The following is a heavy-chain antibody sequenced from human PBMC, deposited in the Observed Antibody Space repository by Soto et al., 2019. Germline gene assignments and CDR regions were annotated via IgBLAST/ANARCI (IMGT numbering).Heavy chain of an antibody. CDR2: VSNSGNTI. CDR1: GFVFKNYE. Sequence: GGSLRLSCVASGFVFKNYEMNWVRQAPGKGLEWISYVSNSGNTIYVADSMRGRFTISRDNAKNSLFLQMNSLRADDTAVYYCARDIDNRDYYYGLDVWGQGTTVTVSS. J-gene: IGHJ6*02. D-gene: IGHD1-20*01. V-gene: IGHV3-48*03. CDR3: ARDIDNRDYYYGLDV.